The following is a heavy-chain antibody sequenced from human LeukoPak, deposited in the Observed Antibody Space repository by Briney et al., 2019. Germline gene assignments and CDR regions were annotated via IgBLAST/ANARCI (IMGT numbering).Heavy chain of an antibody. J-gene: IGHJ3*02. CDR1: GYTFTSYD. V-gene: IGHV1-8*01. CDR3: ARQALDSGYDLDAFDI. Sequence: ASVKVSCKASGYTFTSYDINWVRQATGQGLEWMGWMNPNSGNTGYAQKFQGRGTMTRNTSISTAYMELSSLRSEDTAVYYCARQALDSGYDLDAFDIWGQGTMVTVSS. CDR2: MNPNSGNT. D-gene: IGHD5-12*01.